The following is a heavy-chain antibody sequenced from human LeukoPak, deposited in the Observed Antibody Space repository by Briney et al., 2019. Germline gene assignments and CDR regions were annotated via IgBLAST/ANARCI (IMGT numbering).Heavy chain of an antibody. CDR3: ARQYDSSGFWFDP. CDR1: GGSISSGSYY. V-gene: IGHV4-39*01. CDR2: IYYSGST. Sequence: SETLSLTCTVSGGSISSGSYYWGWIRQPPGKGLEWIGSIYYSGSTYYNPSLKSRVTISVDTSKNRFSLKLSSVTAADTAVYYCARQYDSSGFWFDPWGQGTLVTVSS. J-gene: IGHJ5*02. D-gene: IGHD3-22*01.